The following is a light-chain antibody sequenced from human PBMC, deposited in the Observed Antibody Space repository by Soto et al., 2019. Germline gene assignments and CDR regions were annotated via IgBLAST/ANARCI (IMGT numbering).Light chain of an antibody. CDR3: QMWDSSNEPYV. J-gene: IGLJ1*01. V-gene: IGLV3-21*02. CDR2: DDS. Sequence: SYELTQPPSVSVAPGLTARITCGGNNIGSKSVHWYQQKPGQAPVLAVYDDSDRPSGIPGRFSGSNSGNTATLTISRVEAGDEADHYCQMWDSSNEPYVFGTGTKLTVL. CDR1: NIGSKS.